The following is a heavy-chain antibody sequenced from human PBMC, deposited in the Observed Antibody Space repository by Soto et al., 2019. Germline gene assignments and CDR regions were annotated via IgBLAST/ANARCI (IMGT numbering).Heavy chain of an antibody. J-gene: IGHJ6*02. CDR2: IIPIFGTA. D-gene: IGHD1-1*01. CDR3: ARQTGWNDPSYDYGMDV. Sequence: ASVKVSCKASGGTFSSYAISWVRQAPGQGLEWMGGIIPIFGTANYAQKFQDRVTITADKSTNTAYMELSSLRTEDTAVYYCARQTGWNDPSYDYGMDVWGQGTTVTVSS. V-gene: IGHV1-69*06. CDR1: GGTFSSYA.